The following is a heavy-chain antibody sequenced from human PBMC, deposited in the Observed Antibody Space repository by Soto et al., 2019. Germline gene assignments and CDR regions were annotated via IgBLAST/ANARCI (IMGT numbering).Heavy chain of an antibody. CDR1: GYTFTSYY. J-gene: IGHJ6*02. D-gene: IGHD3-10*01. CDR2: INPSGGST. Sequence: GASVKVSCKGSGYTFTSYYMHWVRQAPGQGLEWMGIINPSGGSTSYAQKFQGRVTMTRDTSTSTVYMELSSLRSEDTAVYYCAXNPVDTMDPYYYYGMDVWGQGTTVTVSS. V-gene: IGHV1-46*01. CDR3: AXNPVDTMDPYYYYGMDV.